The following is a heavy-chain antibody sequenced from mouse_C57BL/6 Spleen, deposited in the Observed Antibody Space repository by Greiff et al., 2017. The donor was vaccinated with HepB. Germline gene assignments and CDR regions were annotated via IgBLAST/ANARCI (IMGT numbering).Heavy chain of an antibody. CDR2: INYDGSST. Sequence: EVKVVESEGGLVQPGRSMKLSCTASGFTFSDYYMAWVRQVPEKGLEWVANINYDGSSTYYLDSLKSRFIISRDNAENILYLQMSSLKSEDTATYYCARESHDYDEDYAMDYWGQGTSVTVSS. D-gene: IGHD2-4*01. J-gene: IGHJ4*01. CDR3: ARESHDYDEDYAMDY. V-gene: IGHV5-16*01. CDR1: GFTFSDYY.